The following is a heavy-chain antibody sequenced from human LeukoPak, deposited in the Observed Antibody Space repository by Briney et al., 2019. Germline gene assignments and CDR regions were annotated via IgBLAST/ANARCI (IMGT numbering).Heavy chain of an antibody. V-gene: IGHV3-21*01. CDR3: AELGITMIGGV. J-gene: IGHJ6*04. CDR2: ITSSSSYI. Sequence: GGSLGLSCAASGFTFTSYNMNWVRQAPGKGLEWVSSITSSSSYIYYADSVKGRFTISRDNAKNSLYLQMNSLRAEDTAVYYCAELGITMIGGVWGKGTTVTISS. CDR1: GFTFTSYN. D-gene: IGHD3-10*02.